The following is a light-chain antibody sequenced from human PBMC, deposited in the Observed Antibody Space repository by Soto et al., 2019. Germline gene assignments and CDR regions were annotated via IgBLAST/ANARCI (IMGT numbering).Light chain of an antibody. J-gene: IGKJ3*01. Sequence: EIVLTQSPATLSLSPGERATLSCRASQSVSYYLAWYQQKPGQAPRLLIYDASNRATGIPARFTGSGTGTDFTLTISSLEPDDFVVYYCQQRSNWPPGITFGPGTKVHI. CDR2: DAS. CDR1: QSVSYY. V-gene: IGKV3-11*01. CDR3: QQRSNWPPGIT.